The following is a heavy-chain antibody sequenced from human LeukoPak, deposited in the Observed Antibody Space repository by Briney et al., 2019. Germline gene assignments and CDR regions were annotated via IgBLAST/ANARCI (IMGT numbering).Heavy chain of an antibody. CDR2: ISSSGKA. D-gene: IGHD1-26*01. V-gene: IGHV4-39*01. CDR3: ASFKGGTGFDY. Sequence: PSETLSLTCAVSGGSITTTDFDWAWIRQPPGQGFEWIATISSSGKAYYYPSLMSRVTISVDTSKNQFSLDVTSVTAADTGLFYCASFKGGTGFDYWGRGILVIVS. CDR1: GGSITTTDFD. J-gene: IGHJ4*02.